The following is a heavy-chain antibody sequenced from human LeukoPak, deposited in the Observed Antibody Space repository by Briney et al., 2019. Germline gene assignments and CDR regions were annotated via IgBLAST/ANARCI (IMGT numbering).Heavy chain of an antibody. D-gene: IGHD6-19*01. J-gene: IGHJ4*02. Sequence: ASVKVSCKVSGYTLTELSMHWVRQAPGKGLEWMGGFDPEDGETIYAQKFQGRVTMTEDTSTGTAYMELSSLRSEDTAVYYCATGPSFYSSGWQIDYWGQGTLVTVSS. CDR2: FDPEDGET. CDR3: ATGPSFYSSGWQIDY. CDR1: GYTLTELS. V-gene: IGHV1-24*01.